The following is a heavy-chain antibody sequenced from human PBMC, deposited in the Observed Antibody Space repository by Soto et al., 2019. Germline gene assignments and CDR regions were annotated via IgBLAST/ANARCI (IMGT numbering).Heavy chain of an antibody. V-gene: IGHV3-23*01. CDR2: TGGGGVST. CDR3: AKIVGGGSHHDAFDI. J-gene: IGHJ3*02. CDR1: GFTFRSYA. D-gene: IGHD2-15*01. Sequence: EVQLLESGGGLVEPGGSLRLSCAASGFTFRSYAMTWVRQAPGKGLEWVSYTGGGGVSTYYADSMKGRFTSSRDDSKNTLYLQMNSLRAEDTALYYCAKIVGGGSHHDAFDIWGQGTMVTVSS.